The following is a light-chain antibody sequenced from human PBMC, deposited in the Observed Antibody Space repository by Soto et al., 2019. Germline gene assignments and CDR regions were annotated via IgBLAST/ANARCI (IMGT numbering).Light chain of an antibody. J-gene: IGKJ1*01. CDR1: QAIGSY. V-gene: IGKV1-9*01. CDR2: SAS. CDR3: QQYYSYPWT. Sequence: IQLTQSPSSLSASVGDTVTITCRASQAIGSYFAWYQQRPGTAPKLLIYSASTLHSGVPSRFSGSGSGTDFTLTISCLQSEDFATYYCQQYYSYPWTFGQGTKVEIK.